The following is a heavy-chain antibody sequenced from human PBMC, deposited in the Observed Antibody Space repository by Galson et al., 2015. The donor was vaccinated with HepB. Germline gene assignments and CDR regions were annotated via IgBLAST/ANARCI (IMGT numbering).Heavy chain of an antibody. CDR2: IYSGAYSGGST. D-gene: IGHD1-26*01. V-gene: IGHV3-66*02. J-gene: IGHJ2*01. CDR3: ARVRDEWELLSGRTGSQRYWYFDL. Sequence: SLRLSCAASGFTVSSNYMNWVRQAPGKGLEWVSLIYSGAYSGGSTYYAESVKGRFTISRDNSKSTLYLQMNSLRAEDTAVYYCARVRDEWELLSGRTGSQRYWYFDLWGRGTLVTVSS. CDR1: GFTVSSNY.